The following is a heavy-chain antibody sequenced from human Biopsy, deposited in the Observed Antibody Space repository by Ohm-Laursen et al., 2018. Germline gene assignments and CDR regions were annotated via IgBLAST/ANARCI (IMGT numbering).Heavy chain of an antibody. CDR2: INHGGTT. Sequence: SETLSLTCGVYGGSFSDDYWTWIRQPPGKELEWIGEINHGGTTKYYNPSLRSRASISKDTSKNQFSLRLTSVSAADTAVYYCARGRNYIWGNEPWDWGRGTLVTVSS. V-gene: IGHV4-34*01. CDR3: ARGRNYIWGNEPWD. CDR1: GGSFSDDY. D-gene: IGHD3-16*01. J-gene: IGHJ1*01.